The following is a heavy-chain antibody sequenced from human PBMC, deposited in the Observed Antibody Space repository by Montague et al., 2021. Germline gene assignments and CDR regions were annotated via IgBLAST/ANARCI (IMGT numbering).Heavy chain of an antibody. D-gene: IGHD6-13*01. CDR1: GASITSNIYY. J-gene: IGHJ5*02. CDR3: ARVFSGWYVGWFDP. V-gene: IGHV4-39*07. CDR2: IYYSGNS. Sequence: SETLYLTCTVSGASITSNIYYWGWIRQSPGKGLEWIGSIYYSGNSFYQPSLKSRITMAVDTSKNQFSLKLSSVTAADTAIYYCARVFSGWYVGWFDPWGQGTLVTVSS.